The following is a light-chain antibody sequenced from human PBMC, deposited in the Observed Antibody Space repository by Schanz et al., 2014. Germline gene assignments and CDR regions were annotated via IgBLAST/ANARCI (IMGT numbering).Light chain of an antibody. Sequence: QSVLTQPASVSGSPGQSITISCTGTSSDIGNYDYVSWYRQHPGKAPKLIIYDVGDRPSGVSNRFSGSKSGNTASLTISGLQAEDEADYYCASYTSSSTLVFGGGTKLTVL. J-gene: IGLJ2*01. V-gene: IGLV2-14*03. CDR3: ASYTSSSTLV. CDR1: SSDIGNYDY. CDR2: DVG.